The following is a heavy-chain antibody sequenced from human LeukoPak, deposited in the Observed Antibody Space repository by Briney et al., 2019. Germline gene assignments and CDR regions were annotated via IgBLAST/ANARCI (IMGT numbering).Heavy chain of an antibody. CDR3: ARTYYDYVWGSYRYTAAVDDI. V-gene: IGHV4-59*08. Sequence: SETLSLTCTVSGGSISSYYWSWIRQPPGKGLEWIGYIYYSGSTYYNPSLKSRVTISVDTSKNQFSLKLSSVTAADTAVYYCARTYYDYVWGSYRYTAAVDDIWGQGTMVTVSS. J-gene: IGHJ3*02. CDR2: IYYSGST. D-gene: IGHD3-16*02. CDR1: GGSISSYY.